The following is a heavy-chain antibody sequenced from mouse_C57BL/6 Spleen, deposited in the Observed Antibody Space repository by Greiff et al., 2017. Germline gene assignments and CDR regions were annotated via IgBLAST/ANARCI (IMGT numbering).Heavy chain of an antibody. J-gene: IGHJ4*01. CDR2: IDPSDSET. CDR3: ARYDDYYAMDY. D-gene: IGHD2-3*01. V-gene: IGHV1-52*01. CDR1: GYTFTSYW. Sequence: VQLQQPGAELVRPGSSVKLSCKASGYTFTSYWMHWVKQRPIQGLEWIGNIDPSDSETHYNQKFKDKATLTVDKSSSTAYMQLSSLTSEDSAVYYCARYDDYYAMDYWGQGTSVTVSS.